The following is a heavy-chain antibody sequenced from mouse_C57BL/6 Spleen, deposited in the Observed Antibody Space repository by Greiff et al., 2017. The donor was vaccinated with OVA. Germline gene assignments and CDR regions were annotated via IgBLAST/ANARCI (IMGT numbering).Heavy chain of an antibody. CDR3: LDLLRGFAY. CDR2: IYPGDGDT. CDR1: GYAFSSSW. Sequence: QVQLQQSGPELVKPGASVKISCKASGYAFSSSWMNWVKQRPGKGLEWIGRIYPGDGDTNYNGKFKGKATLTADKSSSTAYMQLSSLTSEDSAVYFCLDLLRGFAYWGQGTLVTVSA. J-gene: IGHJ3*01. V-gene: IGHV1-82*01. D-gene: IGHD2-1*01.